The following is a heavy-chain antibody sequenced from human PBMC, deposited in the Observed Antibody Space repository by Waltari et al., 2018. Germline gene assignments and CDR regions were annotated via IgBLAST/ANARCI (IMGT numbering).Heavy chain of an antibody. V-gene: IGHV3-30*18. Sequence: QVQLVESGGGVVQPGRSLRLSCAASGFTFSSYGMHWVRQAPGKGLEWVAVISYDGSNKYYADSVKGRFTIARDNSKNTLYLQMNSLRAEDTAVYYCAKDEQLVRGGLDLDYWGQGTLVTVSS. CDR2: ISYDGSNK. J-gene: IGHJ4*02. CDR1: GFTFSSYG. D-gene: IGHD6-13*01. CDR3: AKDEQLVRGGLDLDY.